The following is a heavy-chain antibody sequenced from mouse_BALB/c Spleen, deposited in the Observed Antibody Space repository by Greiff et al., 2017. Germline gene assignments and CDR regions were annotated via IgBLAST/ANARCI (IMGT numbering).Heavy chain of an antibody. J-gene: IGHJ4*01. V-gene: IGHV5-9-4*01. CDR3: TSEDYRYDGYYALDY. D-gene: IGHD2-14*01. CDR2: ISSGGSYT. CDR1: GFTFSSYA. Sequence: EVKLVESGGGLVKPGGSLKLSCAASGFTFSSYAMSWVRQSPETRLEWVAEISSGGSYTYYPDTVPGRFTISRDNAKNTLYLEMSSLRSEDTAMYYCTSEDYRYDGYYALDYWGQGTSVTGPS.